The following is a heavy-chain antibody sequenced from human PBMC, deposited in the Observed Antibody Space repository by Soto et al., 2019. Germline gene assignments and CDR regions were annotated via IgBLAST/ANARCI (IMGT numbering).Heavy chain of an antibody. J-gene: IGHJ4*02. CDR3: ARTDLLRAHCSSTSCYGAYFDY. V-gene: IGHV4-34*01. CDR1: GGSFSGYY. Sequence: PSETLSLTCAVYGGSFSGYYWSWIRQPPGKGLEWIGEINHSGSTNYNPSLKSRVTISVDTSKNQFSLKLSSVTAADTAVYYCARTDLLRAHCSSTSCYGAYFDYWGQGTLVTVSS. CDR2: INHSGST. D-gene: IGHD2-2*01.